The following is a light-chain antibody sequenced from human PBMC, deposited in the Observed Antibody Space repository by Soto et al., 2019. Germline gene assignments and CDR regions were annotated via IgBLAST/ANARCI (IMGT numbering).Light chain of an antibody. Sequence: QSVLTQPPSVSGAPGQRVTISCTGSSSNIGAGFDVHWYQQFPGTAPKLLIYRNTNRPSGVPDRFSGSKSGTSASLTITGLKVEDDADYYCQSFWLFGGGTKLTVL. J-gene: IGLJ2*01. CDR3: QSFWL. V-gene: IGLV1-40*01. CDR1: SSNIGAGFD. CDR2: RNT.